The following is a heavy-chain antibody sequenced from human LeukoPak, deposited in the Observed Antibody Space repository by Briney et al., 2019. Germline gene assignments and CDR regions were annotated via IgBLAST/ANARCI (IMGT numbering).Heavy chain of an antibody. V-gene: IGHV3-7*01. J-gene: IGHJ4*02. CDR1: GFTFSSYS. Sequence: GGSLRLSCAASGFTFSSYSMNWVRQARGKRPEWVANMNIDGSERYYADSVKGGFTISRDNARNSVFLQMSGLRVEDTAVYYCARDPVEWELLLDYWGQGTLVTVSS. CDR2: MNIDGSER. CDR3: ARDPVEWELLLDY. D-gene: IGHD1-26*01.